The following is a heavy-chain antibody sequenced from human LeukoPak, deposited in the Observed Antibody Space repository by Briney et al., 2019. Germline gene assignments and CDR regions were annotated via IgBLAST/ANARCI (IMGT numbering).Heavy chain of an antibody. V-gene: IGHV4-59*01. CDR2: IYYSGST. J-gene: IGHJ4*02. D-gene: IGHD6-13*01. Sequence: LETLSLTCTVSGGSISSYYWSWIRQPPGKGLEWIGYIYYSGSTNYNPSLKSRVTISVDTSKNQFSLKLSSVTAADTAVYYCARSPVWQQLAHFDYWGQGTLVTVSS. CDR1: GGSISSYY. CDR3: ARSPVWQQLAHFDY.